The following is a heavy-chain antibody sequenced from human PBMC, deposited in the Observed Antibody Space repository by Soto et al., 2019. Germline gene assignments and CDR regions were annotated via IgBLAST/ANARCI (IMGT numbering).Heavy chain of an antibody. D-gene: IGHD1-1*01. Sequence: QVQLVQTGAEVKKPGASVKVSCKTSGYTFTSYGVAWVRQAPGQGLERMGWISGYNGNTNYAQKLQGRVTMTTDTSTSTAYMELRSLRSDDTAVYYCARDPTGHFIEYWGQGTLVTVSS. V-gene: IGHV1-18*01. CDR3: ARDPTGHFIEY. CDR1: GYTFTSYG. J-gene: IGHJ4*02. CDR2: ISGYNGNT.